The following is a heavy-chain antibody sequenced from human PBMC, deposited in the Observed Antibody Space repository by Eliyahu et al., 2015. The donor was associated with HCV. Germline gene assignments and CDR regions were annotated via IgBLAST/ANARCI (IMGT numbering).Heavy chain of an antibody. J-gene: IGHJ4*02. Sequence: QVQLVQSGAEVKKPGASVKVSCKASGYTFTSYDINWVRQATGQGLEWMGWMNPNSGNTGYAQKFQGRVHHDQEPPQKTPSNKQSSLRSEDTAVYYCASSYSSGDYWGQGTLVTVSS. V-gene: IGHV1-8*01. D-gene: IGHD6-19*01. CDR3: ASSYSSGDY. CDR1: GYTFTSYD. CDR2: MNPNSGNT.